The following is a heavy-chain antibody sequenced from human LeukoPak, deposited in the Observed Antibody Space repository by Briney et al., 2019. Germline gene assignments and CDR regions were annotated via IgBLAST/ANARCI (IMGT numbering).Heavy chain of an antibody. CDR3: ARDSERRALGSSWPLMDV. V-gene: IGHV3-23*01. J-gene: IGHJ6*03. CDR2: ISGSGGST. CDR1: GFTFSSYA. D-gene: IGHD6-13*01. Sequence: PGGSLRLSCAASGFTFSSYAMSWVRQAPGKGLEWVSAISGSGGSTYYADSVKGRFTISRDNAKNSLYLQMNSLRAEDTAVYYCARDSERRALGSSWPLMDVWGKGTTVTISS.